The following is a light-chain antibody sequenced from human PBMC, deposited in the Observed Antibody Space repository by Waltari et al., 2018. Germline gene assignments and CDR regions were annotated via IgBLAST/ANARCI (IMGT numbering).Light chain of an antibody. CDR1: QDLSNY. CDR3: QQYNTYSRT. J-gene: IGKJ1*01. Sequence: DIQMTQSPSSLSASVGDRVTITCQASQDLSNYLNWYQQKPGKAPKLLIYDASNLETGVPSRFSGSGSGTEFTLTISSLQPDDFATYYCQQYNTYSRTFGQGTTVEVK. V-gene: IGKV1-33*01. CDR2: DAS.